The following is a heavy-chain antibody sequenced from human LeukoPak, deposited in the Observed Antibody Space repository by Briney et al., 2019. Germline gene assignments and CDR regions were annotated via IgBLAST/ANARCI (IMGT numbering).Heavy chain of an antibody. CDR1: GYTFTGYY. CDR3: ARDPGGYYGSGSYYTKWYFDY. V-gene: IGHV1-2*02. D-gene: IGHD3-10*01. CDR2: INPNSGGT. Sequence: ASVKVSCKASGYTFTGYYMHWVRQAPGQGLEWMGWINPNSGGTNYAQKFQGRVTVTRDTSISTAYMELSRLRSDDTAVYYCARDPGGYYGSGSYYTKWYFDYWGQGTLVTVSS. J-gene: IGHJ4*02.